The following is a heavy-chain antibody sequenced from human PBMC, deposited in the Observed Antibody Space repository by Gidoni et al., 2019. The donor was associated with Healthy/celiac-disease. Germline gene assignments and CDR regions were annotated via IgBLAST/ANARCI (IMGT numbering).Heavy chain of an antibody. J-gene: IGHJ3*02. CDR1: GFTFSSYA. V-gene: IGHV3-30-3*01. CDR2: ISYDGSNK. Sequence: QVQLVESGGGVVQPGRSLRLYCAASGFTFSSYAMHWVRQAPGKGLEWVAVISYDGSNKYYADSVKGRFTISRDNSKNTLYLQMNSLRAEDTAVYYCARELAYCGGDCLGDAFDIWGQGTMVTVSS. CDR3: ARELAYCGGDCLGDAFDI. D-gene: IGHD2-21*02.